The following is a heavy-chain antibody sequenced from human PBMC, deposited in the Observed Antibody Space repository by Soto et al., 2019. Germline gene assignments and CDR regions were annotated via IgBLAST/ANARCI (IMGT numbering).Heavy chain of an antibody. CDR1: GYTFTSYY. D-gene: IGHD6-19*01. CDR2: INPSGGST. Sequence: QVQLVQSGAEVKKPGASVKVSCKASGYTFTSYYMHWVRQAPAQGLEWMGIINPSGGSTSYAQKFQGRVTMTRDTSTSTVYMELSSLRSEDTAVYYCARNPLIAVAVSHYYYYGMDVWGQGTTVTVSS. V-gene: IGHV1-46*01. CDR3: ARNPLIAVAVSHYYYYGMDV. J-gene: IGHJ6*02.